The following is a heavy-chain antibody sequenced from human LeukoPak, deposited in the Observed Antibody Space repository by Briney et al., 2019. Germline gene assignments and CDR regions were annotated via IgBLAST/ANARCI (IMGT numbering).Heavy chain of an antibody. Sequence: ASVKVSCKASGYTFISYGISWVRQAPGQGLEWMGWVSAYADDTNYVQKFQGRVIMTTDTSTSTAYMELRSLRFDDTAVYYCARDCIGCHGFDYWGQGTLVTVSS. J-gene: IGHJ4*02. V-gene: IGHV1-18*01. D-gene: IGHD2-15*01. CDR2: VSAYADDT. CDR1: GYTFISYG. CDR3: ARDCIGCHGFDY.